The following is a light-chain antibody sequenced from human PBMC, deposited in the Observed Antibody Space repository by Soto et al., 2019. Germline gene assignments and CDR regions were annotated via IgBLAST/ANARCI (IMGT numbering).Light chain of an antibody. CDR3: QSYDSSLSGSRV. Sequence: QSVLTQPPSVSGAPGQRVTISCTGSSSKIRADYDVHWYQQLPGTAPKILIYGNSNRPSGVPDRFSGSKSGTSASLDITGLLAEVEADYYCQSYDSSLSGSRVFGTGTKVTVL. CDR2: GNS. J-gene: IGLJ1*01. CDR1: SSKIRADYD. V-gene: IGLV1-40*01.